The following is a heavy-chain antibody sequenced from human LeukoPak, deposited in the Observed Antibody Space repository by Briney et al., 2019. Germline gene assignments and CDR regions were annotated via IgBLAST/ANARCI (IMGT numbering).Heavy chain of an antibody. D-gene: IGHD3-22*01. CDR3: AKDRLPLSSAYYYLPFDY. V-gene: IGHV3-23*01. Sequence: GGSLRLSCAASRFTFSSYGMSWVRQAPGKGLEWDSGISASGGSTYYADSVKGRFTISRDNSKNTLYLQMNSLRAEDTAVYYCAKDRLPLSSAYYYLPFDYWGQGTLVTVSS. CDR1: RFTFSSYG. CDR2: ISASGGST. J-gene: IGHJ4*02.